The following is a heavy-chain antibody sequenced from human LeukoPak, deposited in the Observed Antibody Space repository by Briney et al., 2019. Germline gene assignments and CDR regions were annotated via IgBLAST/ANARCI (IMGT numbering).Heavy chain of an antibody. CDR3: ANDATDFWSGYQTPI. D-gene: IGHD3-3*01. CDR2: ISGSGGST. V-gene: IGHV3-23*01. J-gene: IGHJ4*02. Sequence: GGSLRLSCAASGFTFSSYAMSWVRQAPGRGLEWVSAISGSGGSTYYADSVKGRFTISRDNSKNTLYLQMNSLRAEDTAVYYCANDATDFWSGYQTPIWGQGTLVTVSS. CDR1: GFTFSSYA.